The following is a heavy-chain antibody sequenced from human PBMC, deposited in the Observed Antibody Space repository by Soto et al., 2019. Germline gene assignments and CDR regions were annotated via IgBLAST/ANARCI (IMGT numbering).Heavy chain of an antibody. CDR2: ISDNGDTT. D-gene: IGHD6-25*01. Sequence: GGSLRLSCVASGFTFSSHAMSWVRQAPGKGLEWVSIISDNGDTTYYADSVKGRFTTSRDNSKNTVYLQMNSLRAEDTAIYYWAKVGGGGLYYYGMDVWGQGTTVTVSS. CDR3: AKVGGGGLYYYGMDV. V-gene: IGHV3-23*01. CDR1: GFTFSSHA. J-gene: IGHJ6*02.